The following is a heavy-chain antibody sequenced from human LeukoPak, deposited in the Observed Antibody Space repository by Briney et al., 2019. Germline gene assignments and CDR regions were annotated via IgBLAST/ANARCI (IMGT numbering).Heavy chain of an antibody. CDR1: GFTLSDYY. V-gene: IGHV3-11*04. Sequence: GGSLRLSCAVSGFTLSDYYMSWVRQAPGKGLEWISYISGGSSTIYYADSVKGRFTISRDNAKNSLYLQMDSLRAEDTALYFCARDGDYDRSYRSGFDYWGQGTLVTVSS. D-gene: IGHD3-10*02. CDR3: ARDGDYDRSYRSGFDY. J-gene: IGHJ4*02. CDR2: ISGGSSTI.